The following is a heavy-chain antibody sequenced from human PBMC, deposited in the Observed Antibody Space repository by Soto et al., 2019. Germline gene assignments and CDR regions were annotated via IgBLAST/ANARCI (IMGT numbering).Heavy chain of an antibody. D-gene: IGHD6-19*01. CDR1: GFTFSSYG. CDR2: ISYDGSNK. CDR3: AKDGRLAVAGTAGVYLYYYGMDV. Sequence: PGGSLRLSCAASGFTFSSYGMHWVRQVPGKGLEWVAVISYDGSNKYYADSVKGRFTISRDNSKNTLYLQMNSLRAEDTAVYYSAKDGRLAVAGTAGVYLYYYGMDVWGQGTTVTVSS. J-gene: IGHJ6*02. V-gene: IGHV3-30*18.